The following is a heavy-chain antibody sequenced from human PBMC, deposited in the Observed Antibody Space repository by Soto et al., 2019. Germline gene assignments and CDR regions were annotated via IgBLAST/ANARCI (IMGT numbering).Heavy chain of an antibody. Sequence: EVQLLESRGGLVQPGGSLRLSCAASGFTFSSYAMSWVRQAPGKGLEWVSAISGSGGSTYYADSVKGRFTISRDNSKNTLYLHMNSLRAEDTAVYYCAAAGTSYYGLDVWGQGTMVTVSS. V-gene: IGHV3-23*01. CDR3: AAAGTSYYGLDV. CDR2: ISGSGGST. D-gene: IGHD6-13*01. J-gene: IGHJ6*02. CDR1: GFTFSSYA.